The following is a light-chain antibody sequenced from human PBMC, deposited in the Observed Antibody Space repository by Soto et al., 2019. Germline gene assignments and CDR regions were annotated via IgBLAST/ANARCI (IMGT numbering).Light chain of an antibody. Sequence: DIQMTQSPSTLSASVGDRVTITCRASQSISSWLAWYQQKPGKAPKLLIYKASSLESGVPSRFSGSGSGTEFTLTISSLQPDDFATYSCQQYNSLYTCGHGTKLEIK. CDR3: QQYNSLYT. V-gene: IGKV1-5*03. CDR2: KAS. J-gene: IGKJ2*01. CDR1: QSISSW.